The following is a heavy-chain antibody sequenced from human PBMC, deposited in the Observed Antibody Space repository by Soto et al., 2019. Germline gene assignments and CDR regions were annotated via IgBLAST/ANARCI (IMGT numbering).Heavy chain of an antibody. CDR1: GYTFTSYA. D-gene: IGHD3-22*01. Sequence: QVQLVQSGAEEKKPGASVKVSCKASGYTFTSYAMHWVRQAPGQRLEWMGWINAGNGNTKYSQKFQGRVTITRDTAASPAYRELSSLRSEDTAVYYCARGSGYSYRDDYWGQGTLVTVSS. CDR3: ARGSGYSYRDDY. CDR2: INAGNGNT. V-gene: IGHV1-3*05. J-gene: IGHJ4*02.